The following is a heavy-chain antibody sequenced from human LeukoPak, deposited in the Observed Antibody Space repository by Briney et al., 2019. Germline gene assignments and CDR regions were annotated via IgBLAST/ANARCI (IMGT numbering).Heavy chain of an antibody. J-gene: IGHJ4*02. CDR2: ISGSGGST. D-gene: IGHD6-13*01. Sequence: GGSLRLSCAASGFTFSSYAMSWVRQAPGKGLEWVSAISGSGGSTYYADSVKGRFTISRDNSKNTLYLQMNSLRAEDTAVYYCAKAREAGAAGTTGYYFDYWGQGTLVTVSS. V-gene: IGHV3-23*01. CDR3: AKAREAGAAGTTGYYFDY. CDR1: GFTFSSYA.